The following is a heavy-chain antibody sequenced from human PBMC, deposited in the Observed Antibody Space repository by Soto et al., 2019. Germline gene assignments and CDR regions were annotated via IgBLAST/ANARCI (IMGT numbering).Heavy chain of an antibody. CDR1: GFTYSSYW. V-gene: IGHV3-74*01. Sequence: GGSLRLSCAASGFTYSSYWMHWFRQAPGKGLVWVSRINSDGSSTTYADSVKGRFTISRDNAKNTLYLQMNSLRAEDTAIYYCARGEMAPLWPFGYRAQGTLVTVSS. CDR2: INSDGSST. J-gene: IGHJ4*02. D-gene: IGHD3-10*01. CDR3: ARGEMAPLWPFGY.